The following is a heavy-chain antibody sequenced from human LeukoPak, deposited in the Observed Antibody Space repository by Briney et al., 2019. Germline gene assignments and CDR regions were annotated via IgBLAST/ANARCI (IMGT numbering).Heavy chain of an antibody. CDR3: ARSRYDSSGYDYFAY. CDR1: GFTFSYYW. Sequence: GGSLRLSCAASGFTFSYYWMHWVRQAPGKGLIWVSRIDSDGSSTSYADSVRGRFTISRDNAKNTLYLQMNSLRAEDTAVYYCARSRYDSSGYDYFAYWGQGTLVTVSS. CDR2: IDSDGSST. V-gene: IGHV3-74*01. J-gene: IGHJ4*02. D-gene: IGHD3-22*01.